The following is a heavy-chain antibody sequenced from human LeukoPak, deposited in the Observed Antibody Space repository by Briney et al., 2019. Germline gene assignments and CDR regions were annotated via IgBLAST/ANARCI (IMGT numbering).Heavy chain of an antibody. Sequence: GASVKVSCKASGYTFTDYFIHWVRQVPGQGLEWMGWIGPKSGETSYSQKFQGRVTVTRDTSISTAYMDLSRLRFDDTAVYYCGRNRLGKALDIWGQGTMVTVSS. V-gene: IGHV1-2*02. D-gene: IGHD7-27*01. CDR3: GRNRLGKALDI. J-gene: IGHJ3*02. CDR2: IGPKSGET. CDR1: GYTFTDYF.